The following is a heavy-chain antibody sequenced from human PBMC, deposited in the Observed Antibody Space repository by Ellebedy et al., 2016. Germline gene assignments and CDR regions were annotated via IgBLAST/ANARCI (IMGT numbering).Heavy chain of an antibody. J-gene: IGHJ6*03. CDR1: GYTFTGYY. V-gene: IGHV1-2*02. CDR2: INPNSGGT. Sequence: ASVKVSCXASGYTFTGYYMHWVRQAPGQGLEWMGWINPNSGGTNYAQKFQGRVTMTRNTSISTAYMELSSLRSEDTAVYYCARVGQTFYYMDVWGKGTTVTVSS. CDR3: ARVGQTFYYMDV.